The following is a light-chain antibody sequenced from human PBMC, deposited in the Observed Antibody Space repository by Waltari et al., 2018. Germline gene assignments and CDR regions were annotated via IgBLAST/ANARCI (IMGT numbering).Light chain of an antibody. CDR2: QDN. V-gene: IGLV3-1*01. J-gene: IGLJ1*01. CDR1: NLVEMY. Sequence: SYELTQPPSVSVSPGQTATIPCSGANLVEMYVCWYQQKPGQSPVVVIYQDNKRPSGIPERFFGSSSGNTATLTITGTQATDEADYYCQAWDSTAGVFGTGTKVIVL. CDR3: QAWDSTAGV.